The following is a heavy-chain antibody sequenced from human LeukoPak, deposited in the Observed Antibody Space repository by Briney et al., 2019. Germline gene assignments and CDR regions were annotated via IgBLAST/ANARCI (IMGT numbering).Heavy chain of an antibody. CDR2: INHSGST. V-gene: IGHV4-34*01. J-gene: IGHJ3*02. D-gene: IGHD3-10*01. CDR1: GGSFSGHY. Sequence: SETLSLTCAVYGGSFSGHYWSWIRQPPGKGLEWIGEINHSGSTNYNPSLKSRVTISVDTSKNQFSLKLSSVTAADTAMYYCARSDYHNSGSHTVFDAFDIWGQGTRVTVSS. CDR3: ARSDYHNSGSHTVFDAFDI.